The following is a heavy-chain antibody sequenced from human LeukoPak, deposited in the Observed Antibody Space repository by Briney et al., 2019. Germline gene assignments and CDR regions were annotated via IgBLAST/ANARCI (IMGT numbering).Heavy chain of an antibody. CDR3: ARGVGATIGLDG. J-gene: IGHJ4*02. V-gene: IGHV1-46*01. CDR2: INPSGGST. CDR1: GYTFTSYY. D-gene: IGHD1-26*01. Sequence: ASVKVSCKAFGYTFTSYYMHWVRQAPGQGLEWMGIINPSGGSTSDAQKFQGRVTMTRDTSTSTVYMELSSLRSEDTAVYYCARGVGATIGLDGWGQGTLVTVSS.